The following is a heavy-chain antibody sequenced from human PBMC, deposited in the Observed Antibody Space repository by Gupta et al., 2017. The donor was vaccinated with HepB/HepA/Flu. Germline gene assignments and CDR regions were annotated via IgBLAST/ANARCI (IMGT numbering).Heavy chain of an antibody. J-gene: IGHJ3*02. CDR1: GFPFSHYA. CDR2: ISGAGGDS. CDR3: AKDLIGTSVDYYHHDAFDI. D-gene: IGHD3-22*01. Sequence: EVQLLESGGGLAQPGGSLRLSCAASGFPFSHYAMSWVRQAPGKGLEWVSAISGAGGDSVYADAVKGRFTISRDKSKNTLYLQMNSLRLEDTATYYCAKDLIGTSVDYYHHDAFDIWGRGTKVTVSS. V-gene: IGHV3-23*01.